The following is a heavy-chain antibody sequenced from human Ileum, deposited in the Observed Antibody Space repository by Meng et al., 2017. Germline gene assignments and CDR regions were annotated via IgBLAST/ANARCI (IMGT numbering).Heavy chain of an antibody. Sequence: QLPLPSSGLGLRPPWATLPLTCAGCVASISRSGWWSWVRQPPGKGLEWIGKLYQSGSTNYNPSLKSRVTISIDRSENQLSLKLSSVTAADTAVYYCARHIVGPTPGMEYWGQGTLVTVSS. CDR3: ARHIVGPTPGMEY. D-gene: IGHD1-26*01. CDR1: VASISRSGW. J-gene: IGHJ4*02. V-gene: IGHV4-4*02. CDR2: LYQSGST.